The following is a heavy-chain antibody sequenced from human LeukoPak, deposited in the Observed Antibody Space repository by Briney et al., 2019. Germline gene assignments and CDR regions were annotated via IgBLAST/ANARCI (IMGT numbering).Heavy chain of an antibody. D-gene: IGHD3-3*01. V-gene: IGHV1-69*13. Sequence: SVKVSCTASGGTFSKYTISWVRQRPGQGLEWMGGITPLFGTANYAQKFQGRVTITADESASTAYMELSSLRSEDTAVYYCARDRGVVPTTWYFDYWGQGTLVTVSS. CDR1: GGTFSKYT. J-gene: IGHJ4*02. CDR3: ARDRGVVPTTWYFDY. CDR2: ITPLFGTA.